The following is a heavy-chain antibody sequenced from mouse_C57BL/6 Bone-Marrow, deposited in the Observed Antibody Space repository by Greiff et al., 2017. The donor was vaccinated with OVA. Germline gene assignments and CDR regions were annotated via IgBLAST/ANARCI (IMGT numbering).Heavy chain of an antibody. CDR3: ARGDDYGSSPWYFDV. Sequence: QVQLQQSGPELVKPGASVKISCKASGYAFSSSWMNWVKQRPGKGLEWIGRIYPGDGDTNYNGKFKGKATLTADKSSSTAYMQLSSLTSEDSAVYFCARGDDYGSSPWYFDVWGTGTTVTVSS. J-gene: IGHJ1*03. CDR2: IYPGDGDT. D-gene: IGHD1-1*01. V-gene: IGHV1-82*01. CDR1: GYAFSSSW.